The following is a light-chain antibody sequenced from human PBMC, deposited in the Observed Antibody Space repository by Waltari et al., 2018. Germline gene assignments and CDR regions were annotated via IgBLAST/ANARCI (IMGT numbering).Light chain of an antibody. V-gene: IGKV3-20*01. CDR2: GAS. Sequence: EIVLTQSPGTLSSSPGERATLSCRASQSVSRALAWYQQNPGQAPRLLIYGASNRATGIPDRFSGSVSGTDFSLIISRLEPEDFAVYYCQHYVSLPVTFGQGTKVEI. J-gene: IGKJ1*01. CDR1: QSVSRA. CDR3: QHYVSLPVT.